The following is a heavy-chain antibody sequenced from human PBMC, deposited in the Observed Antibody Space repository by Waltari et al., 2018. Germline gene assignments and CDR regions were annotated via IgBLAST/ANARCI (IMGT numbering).Heavy chain of an antibody. V-gene: IGHV4-39*01. CDR1: GGPISSSSYY. CDR2: IYYSGST. D-gene: IGHD6-6*01. CDR3: ATTPFEYSSSSESAFDI. Sequence: QLQLQESGPGLVKPSETLSLTCTVSGGPISSSSYYWGWIRQPPGKGLEWIGSIYYSGSTYYNPSLKSRVTISVDTSKNQFSLKLSSVTAADTAVYYCATTPFEYSSSSESAFDIWGQGTMVTVSS. J-gene: IGHJ3*02.